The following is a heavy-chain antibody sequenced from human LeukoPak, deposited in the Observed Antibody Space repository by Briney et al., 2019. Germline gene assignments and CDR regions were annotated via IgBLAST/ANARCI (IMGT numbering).Heavy chain of an antibody. J-gene: IGHJ4*02. CDR1: GFTFSSHS. D-gene: IGHD3-22*01. V-gene: IGHV3-21*04. CDR3: AKEVNYYDSSGYFG. Sequence: PGGSLRLSCAASGFTFSSHSMNWVRQAPGKGLEWVSSISSSSSYIYYADSVKGRFTISRDTSKNTLYLQMNSLRAEDTAVYYCAKEVNYYDSSGYFGWGQGTLVTVSS. CDR2: ISSSSSYI.